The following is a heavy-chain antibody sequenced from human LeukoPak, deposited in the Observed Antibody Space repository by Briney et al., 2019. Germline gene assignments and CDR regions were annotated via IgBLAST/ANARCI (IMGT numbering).Heavy chain of an antibody. J-gene: IGHJ3*02. CDR2: IYYSGST. Sequence: SETLSLTCTVSGGSISSYYWSWLRQPPGKGLEWLGYIYYSGSTNYNPSLKSRVTMSVDTSKNQFSLKLSSVTAADTAVYYCARVDGRYYYGSGSYSLALDAFDIWGQGTMVTVSS. V-gene: IGHV4-59*01. D-gene: IGHD3-10*01. CDR1: GGSISSYY. CDR3: ARVDGRYYYGSGSYSLALDAFDI.